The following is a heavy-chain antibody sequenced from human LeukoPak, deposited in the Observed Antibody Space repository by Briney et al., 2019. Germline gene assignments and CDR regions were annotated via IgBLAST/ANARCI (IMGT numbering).Heavy chain of an antibody. CDR3: VKGHLIYRLLDY. CDR1: GFIFSTFG. J-gene: IGHJ4*02. V-gene: IGHV3-30*18. CDR2: ISHDGNDK. Sequence: GRSLRLSCVASGFIFSTFGMHWVRQARGKGLEWVAFISHDGNDKYYADSVKGRFAISRDNSHKTLYLQINSLRPEDTAVYYCVKGHLIYRLLDYWGQGTLVTVSS. D-gene: IGHD4-11*01.